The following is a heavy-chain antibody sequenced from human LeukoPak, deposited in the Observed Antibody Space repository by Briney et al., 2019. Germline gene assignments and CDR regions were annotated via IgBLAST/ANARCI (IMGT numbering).Heavy chain of an antibody. CDR3: AAPSGPTYYSPVDF. CDR2: IYYGGHT. Sequence: SETLSLTRIVSGAPITTSNHYWGWIRQTRGKTLEWIANIYYGGHTLYNPSLKSRALISIDTSSNQFPLRLTSVTAADTAVYYCAAPSGPTYYSPVDFWGQGTSVSVSS. CDR1: GAPITTSNHY. J-gene: IGHJ4*02. D-gene: IGHD1-26*01. V-gene: IGHV4-39*01.